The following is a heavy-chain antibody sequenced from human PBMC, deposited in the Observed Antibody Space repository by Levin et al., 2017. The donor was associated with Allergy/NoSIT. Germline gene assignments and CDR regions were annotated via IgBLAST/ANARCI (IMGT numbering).Heavy chain of an antibody. CDR3: AKDKGLWSGYDYGMDV. Sequence: GGSLRLSCAASGFTFSNYGMHWVRQTPGKGLEWVAVISYDGSNKYYADSVKGRFTISRDNSKNTLYLQLNSLRAEDTAVYYCAKDKGLWSGYDYGMDVWGQGITVTVSS. J-gene: IGHJ6*02. D-gene: IGHD3-3*01. CDR1: GFTFSNYG. CDR2: ISYDGSNK. V-gene: IGHV3-30*18.